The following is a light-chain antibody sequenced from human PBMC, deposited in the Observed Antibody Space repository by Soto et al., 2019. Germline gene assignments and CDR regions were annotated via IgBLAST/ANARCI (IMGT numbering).Light chain of an antibody. CDR3: SSYAGSNNLV. Sequence: QSVLTQPPSASGSPGQSVTISCTGTSSDVGGYNYVSWYQQHPGKAPKLMISEVSKRPSGVPDRFSGSKSGNTASLTVYGLQAEDEADYYCSSYAGSNNLVFGGGTKLTVL. CDR2: EVS. V-gene: IGLV2-8*01. J-gene: IGLJ3*02. CDR1: SSDVGGYNY.